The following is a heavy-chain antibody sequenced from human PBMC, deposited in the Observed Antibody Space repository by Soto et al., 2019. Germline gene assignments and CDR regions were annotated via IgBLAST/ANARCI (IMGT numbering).Heavy chain of an antibody. Sequence: ASVKVSCKESGYTFTSYYMHWVRQAPAQGLEKMGIINPSGGSTSYAQKFQGRVTMTRDTSTSTVYMELRSLRSDETPVYYCSSHFSFYCGGHNDAFDIWGQGTMDTGSS. CDR3: SSHFSFYCGGHNDAFDI. V-gene: IGHV1-46*03. CDR2: INPSGGST. D-gene: IGHD2-21*01. CDR1: GYTFTSYY. J-gene: IGHJ3*02.